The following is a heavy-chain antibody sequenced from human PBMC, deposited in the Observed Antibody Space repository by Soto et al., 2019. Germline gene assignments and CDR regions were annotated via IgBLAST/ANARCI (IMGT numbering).Heavy chain of an antibody. Sequence: PGGSLRLSCAASGFTFSRYGMHWVRQAPGKGLEWVAVIWYDGSNKYYADSVKGRFTISRDNSKNTLYLQMNSLRAEDTAVYYCARTHLHYYGSGSYSNWGQGTLVTVSS. CDR1: GFTFSRYG. CDR2: IWYDGSNK. V-gene: IGHV3-33*01. CDR3: ARTHLHYYGSGSYSN. J-gene: IGHJ4*02. D-gene: IGHD3-10*01.